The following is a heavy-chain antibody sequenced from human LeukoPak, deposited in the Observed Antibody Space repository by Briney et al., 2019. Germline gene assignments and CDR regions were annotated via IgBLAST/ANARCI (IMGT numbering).Heavy chain of an antibody. D-gene: IGHD1-26*01. CDR2: ISGSGGST. CDR1: GFTFSSHA. V-gene: IGHV3-23*01. CDR3: AKDLERSGSYYFDY. J-gene: IGHJ4*02. Sequence: GGSLRLSCAASGFTFSSHAMSWVRQAPGKGLEWVSAISGSGGSTYYADSVKGRFTISRDNSKNTLYLQMNSLRAEDTAVYYCAKDLERSGSYYFDYWGQGTLVTVSS.